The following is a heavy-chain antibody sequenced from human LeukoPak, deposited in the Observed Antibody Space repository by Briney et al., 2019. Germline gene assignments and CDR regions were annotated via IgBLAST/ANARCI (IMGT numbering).Heavy chain of an antibody. J-gene: IGHJ4*02. CDR3: SRDREVGASDY. Sequence: GASVKVSCKASCYTFTSYGISCVRQAPGQGLEWMGWISAYNGNTNYAQKLQGRVTMTTDAFTSTAYMELRSLRSDDTAVYYCSRDREVGASDYWGQGTLVTVSS. CDR2: ISAYNGNT. V-gene: IGHV1-18*01. CDR1: CYTFTSYG. D-gene: IGHD1-26*01.